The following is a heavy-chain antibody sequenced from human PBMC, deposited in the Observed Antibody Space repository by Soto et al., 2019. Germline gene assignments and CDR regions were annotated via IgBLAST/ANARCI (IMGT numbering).Heavy chain of an antibody. CDR1: GFTFSSYA. D-gene: IGHD2-2*02. Sequence: EVQLLESGGGLVQPGGSLRLSCAASGFTFSSYAMSWVRQAPGKGLEWVSAISGSGGTTYYADSVKGRFTISRDNSKNTLYLQMNSLRAEDTAVYYCAKVGGIVVVQAAIRWDVDYWGQGTLVTVSS. V-gene: IGHV3-23*01. CDR2: ISGSGGTT. J-gene: IGHJ4*02. CDR3: AKVGGIVVVQAAIRWDVDY.